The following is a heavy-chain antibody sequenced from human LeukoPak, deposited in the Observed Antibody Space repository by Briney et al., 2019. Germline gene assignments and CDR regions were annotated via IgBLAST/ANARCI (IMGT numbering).Heavy chain of an antibody. J-gene: IGHJ4*02. CDR1: GFTFSTYS. D-gene: IGHD2-15*01. CDR2: ISSSSTYI. V-gene: IGHV3-21*01. Sequence: PGGSLRLSCAASGFTFSTYSMNWVRQAPGKGLEWVSSISSSSTYIYYADSVKGRFTISRDNAKNSLYLQMNSLRDEDTTVYYCAKGCSGGSCFGDFDYWGQGTLGTVSS. CDR3: AKGCSGGSCFGDFDY.